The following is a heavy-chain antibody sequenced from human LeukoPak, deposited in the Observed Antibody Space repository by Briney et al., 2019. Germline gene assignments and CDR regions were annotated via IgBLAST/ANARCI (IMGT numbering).Heavy chain of an antibody. V-gene: IGHV1-8*02. CDR2: MNPINGNT. Sequence: ASVKVSCKATGFTFTNYDINWVRQATGQGLEWMGWMNPINGNTGYAQKFQGRVTMTRDTSTDTAYMELSSLRSEDTAVYYCATSARVYGMDVWGQGTTVTVSS. J-gene: IGHJ6*02. D-gene: IGHD2-2*01. CDR3: ATSARVYGMDV. CDR1: GFTFTNYD.